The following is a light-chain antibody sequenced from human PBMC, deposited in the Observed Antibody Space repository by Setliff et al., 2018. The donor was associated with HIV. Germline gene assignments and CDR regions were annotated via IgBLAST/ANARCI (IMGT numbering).Light chain of an antibody. CDR3: QSYDNSLSGLAV. CDR1: SSNIGPGFD. Sequence: VLTQPPSVSGAPGQTVTISCTGTSSNIGPGFDVHWYQDLPGRAPKLRIYENGYRPAGVPARFSGSTSGSSASLAITGLQAEDEADYYCQSYDNSLSGLAVFGTGTRSPS. CDR2: ENG. J-gene: IGLJ1*01. V-gene: IGLV1-40*01.